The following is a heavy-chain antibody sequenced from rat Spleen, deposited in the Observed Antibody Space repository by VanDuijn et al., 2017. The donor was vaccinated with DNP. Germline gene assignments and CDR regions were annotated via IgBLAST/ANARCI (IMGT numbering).Heavy chain of an antibody. Sequence: QVQLKESGPGLVQPSQTLSLTCTVSGFSLTSNSVHWVRQPSGKGLEWMGVVWIGGTTHISSIFKSRVSINRDTSRNQVFLEVNSLQSEDSATYYCARDGQWDYLDYWGQGVMVTVAS. V-gene: IGHV2-30*01. D-gene: IGHD1-1*01. CDR1: GFSLTSNS. CDR3: ARDGQWDYLDY. CDR2: VWIGGTT. J-gene: IGHJ2*01.